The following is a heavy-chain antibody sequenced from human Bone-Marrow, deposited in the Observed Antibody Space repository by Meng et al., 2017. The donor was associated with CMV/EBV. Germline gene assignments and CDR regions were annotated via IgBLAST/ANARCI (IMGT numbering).Heavy chain of an antibody. V-gene: IGHV3-21*01. CDR1: GLTLRNYT. CDR3: ARALGKGGNY. D-gene: IGHD7-27*01. J-gene: IGHJ4*02. CDR2: ISSSSGYI. Sequence: LCAASGLTLRNYTMNWVRQAPGKGLEWVSSISSSSGYIHYADSVKGRFTISRDNAKNSLYLQMNSLRAEDTAVYYCARALGKGGNYWGQGTLVTVSS.